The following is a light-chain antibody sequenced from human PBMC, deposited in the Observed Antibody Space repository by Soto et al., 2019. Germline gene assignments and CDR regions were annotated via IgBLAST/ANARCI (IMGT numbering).Light chain of an antibody. V-gene: IGKV1-6*01. CDR3: LQDYNYPRT. CDR1: QGIRND. Sequence: AIQLTQSPSSLSSSLGDRVTLTCRASQGIRNDLGWYKQKPGKAPKLLSYAASTLQSGVPSRFRGSGSGTDFTLTISSLKPEDFETYYCLQDYNYPRTFGQGTKVDIK. CDR2: AAS. J-gene: IGKJ1*01.